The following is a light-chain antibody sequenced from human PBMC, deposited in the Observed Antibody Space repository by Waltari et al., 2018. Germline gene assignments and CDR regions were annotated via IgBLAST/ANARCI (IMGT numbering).Light chain of an antibody. J-gene: IGLJ3*02. V-gene: IGLV3-27*01. CDR2: RDI. CDR3: CSAADNNLGV. CDR1: VLTKNY. Sequence: SSELTQPSSVSVSPGQTARITCSGDVLTKNYVRWFQQKPGQAPLLVSYRDIQRPSCIPERLSGSTSGTTVTLTISGGQIEDEADYYCCSAADNNLGVFGGGTKLTVL.